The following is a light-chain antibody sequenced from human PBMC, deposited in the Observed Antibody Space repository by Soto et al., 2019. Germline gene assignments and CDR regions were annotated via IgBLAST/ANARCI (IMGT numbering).Light chain of an antibody. Sequence: QSVLTQPASVSGSPGQSITISCTGSSSDVSGYNYVSWYQHLPGKAPELMIYDVSNRPSGVSNRFSGSKSGNTASLTISGLQAEDEADYYCSSYTSSSTYVFGAGTKVTVL. CDR2: DVS. CDR3: SSYTSSSTYV. V-gene: IGLV2-14*03. CDR1: SSDVSGYNY. J-gene: IGLJ1*01.